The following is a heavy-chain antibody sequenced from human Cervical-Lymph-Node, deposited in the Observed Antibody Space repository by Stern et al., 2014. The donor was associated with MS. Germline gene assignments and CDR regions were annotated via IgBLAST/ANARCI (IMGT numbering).Heavy chain of an antibody. CDR2: ISYDGNHK. CDR3: ARDYEDTSMLFDH. CDR1: GFTFSSYG. Sequence: QLVESGGAVVQPGRSLRLSCAASGFTFSSYGMHWVRQAPGNGLEWGTVISYDGNHKYYAASVKGRFTISRDNSKNALHLQMNSVTPDDTAIYYCARDYEDTSMLFDHWGQGTLVTVSS. J-gene: IGHJ4*02. V-gene: IGHV3-30*03. D-gene: IGHD2-8*01.